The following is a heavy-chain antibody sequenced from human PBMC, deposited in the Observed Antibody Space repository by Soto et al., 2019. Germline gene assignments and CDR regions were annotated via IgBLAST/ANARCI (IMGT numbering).Heavy chain of an antibody. CDR2: IYYSGST. CDR3: ARVLTTGYYYYMDV. J-gene: IGHJ6*03. D-gene: IGHD4-4*01. Sequence: PSETLSLTCTVSGGSISSYYWTWIWQPPGKGLEWIGYIYYSGSTNYNPSLKSRVTISVDTSKNQFSLKLSSVTAADTAVYYCARVLTTGYYYYMDVWGKGTTVTVSS. V-gene: IGHV4-59*01. CDR1: GGSISSYY.